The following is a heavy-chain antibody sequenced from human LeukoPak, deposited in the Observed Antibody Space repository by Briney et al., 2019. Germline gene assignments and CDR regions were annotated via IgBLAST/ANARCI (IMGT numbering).Heavy chain of an antibody. Sequence: SQTLSLTCAIFGDSVSRNTATWNWIRQSPSRGLEWLGRTYYRSKWYNDYAMSLRSRMVFNPDTSKNQFSLQLNSLTPEDTAVYFCARGRAVAGIPFDFWGQGILVTVSS. CDR2: TYYRSKWYN. CDR3: ARGRAVAGIPFDF. CDR1: GDSVSRNTAT. J-gene: IGHJ4*02. V-gene: IGHV6-1*01. D-gene: IGHD6-19*01.